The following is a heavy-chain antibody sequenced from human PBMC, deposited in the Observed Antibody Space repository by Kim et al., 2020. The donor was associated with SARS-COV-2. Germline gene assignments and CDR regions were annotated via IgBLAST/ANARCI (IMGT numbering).Heavy chain of an antibody. J-gene: IGHJ4*02. D-gene: IGHD6-19*01. CDR3: AKGYNSGWFDY. V-gene: IGHV3-23*01. Sequence: GGSLRLSCAASGFTFSSYAMSWVRQAPGKGLEWISGISGSGGSTYYADSVKGRFTISRDNSKNTLYLQMNSLRAEDTAAYYCAKGYNSGWFDYWGQRTLVTVSS. CDR2: ISGSGGST. CDR1: GFTFSSYA.